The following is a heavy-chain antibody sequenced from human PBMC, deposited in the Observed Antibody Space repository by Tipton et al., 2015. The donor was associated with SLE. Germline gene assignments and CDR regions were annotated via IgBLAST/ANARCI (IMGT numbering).Heavy chain of an antibody. V-gene: IGHV4-59*11. CDR2: IYYSGST. J-gene: IGHJ5*02. D-gene: IGHD4-23*01. CDR3: ARAVGGVDWFDP. Sequence: TLSLTCTVSGGSISSHYWSWIRQPPGKGLEWIGYIYYSGSTNYNPSLKSRVTISVDTSKNQFSLKLSSVTAADTAVYYCARAVGGVDWFDPWGQGTVVTVSS. CDR1: GGSISSHY.